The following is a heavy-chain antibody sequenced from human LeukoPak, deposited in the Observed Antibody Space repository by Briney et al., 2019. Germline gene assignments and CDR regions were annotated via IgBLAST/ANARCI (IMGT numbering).Heavy chain of an antibody. D-gene: IGHD4-17*01. J-gene: IGHJ4*02. CDR2: IIPIFGTA. CDR1: GYTFTGYY. CDR3: ARGPRYGDYLDY. V-gene: IGHV1-69*13. Sequence: GASVKVSCKASGYTFTGYYMHWVRQAPGQGLEWMGGIIPIFGTANYAQKFQGRVTITADESTSTAYMELSSLRSEDTAVYYCARGPRYGDYLDYWGQGTLVTVSS.